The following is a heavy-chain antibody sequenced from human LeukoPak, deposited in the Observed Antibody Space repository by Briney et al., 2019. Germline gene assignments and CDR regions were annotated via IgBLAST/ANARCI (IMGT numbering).Heavy chain of an antibody. CDR2: ISYDGSNK. Sequence: PGGSLRLSCAASGFTFSSYAMHWVRQAPGKGLEWVAVISYDGSNKYYADSVKGRFTISRDNSKNTLYLQMNSLRAEDTAVYYCARDRGDFSTVTMGFLLYWGQGTLVTVSS. CDR1: GFTFSSYA. V-gene: IGHV3-30-3*01. J-gene: IGHJ4*02. D-gene: IGHD4-11*01. CDR3: ARDRGDFSTVTMGFLLY.